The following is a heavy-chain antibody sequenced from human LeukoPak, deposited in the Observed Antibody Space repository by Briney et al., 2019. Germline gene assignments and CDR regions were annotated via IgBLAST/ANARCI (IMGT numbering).Heavy chain of an antibody. CDR2: IGSSGAST. CDR3: GRVALDTSMIHY. Sequence: GGSLRLSCAASGITFSSYGMTWVRQAPGKGLEWVSAIGSSGASTYYADSVKGRFTISRDDAENSLYLQMNSLRVEDTAVYYCGRVALDTSMIHYWGQGTLVTVSS. D-gene: IGHD5-18*01. V-gene: IGHV3-23*01. J-gene: IGHJ4*02. CDR1: GITFSSYG.